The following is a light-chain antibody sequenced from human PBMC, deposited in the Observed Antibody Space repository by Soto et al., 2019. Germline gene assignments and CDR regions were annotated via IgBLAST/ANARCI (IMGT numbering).Light chain of an antibody. CDR1: QSVSIW. Sequence: DIQMTQSPSTLSASVGDTVTITCRASQSVSIWLAWHQKRTGKAPQVLIWDASTLQRGVPSRFSGSGSGTEFTLTISSLQPEDFATYYCQQYNGYSTWTFGQGTKVDIK. V-gene: IGKV1-5*01. CDR2: DAS. CDR3: QQYNGYSTWT. J-gene: IGKJ1*01.